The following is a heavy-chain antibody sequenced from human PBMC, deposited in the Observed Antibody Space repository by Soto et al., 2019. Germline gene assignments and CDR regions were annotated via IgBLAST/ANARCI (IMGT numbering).Heavy chain of an antibody. CDR1: GGTFSSYA. J-gene: IGHJ6*02. Sequence: SVKVSCKASGGTFSSYAISWVRQAPGQGLEWMGGIIPIFGTANYAQKFQGRATITADESTSTAYMELSSLRSEDTAVYYCAVDIVVVPAAIGDYYYYGMDVWGQGTTVTVS. V-gene: IGHV1-69*13. CDR2: IIPIFGTA. D-gene: IGHD2-2*02. CDR3: AVDIVVVPAAIGDYYYYGMDV.